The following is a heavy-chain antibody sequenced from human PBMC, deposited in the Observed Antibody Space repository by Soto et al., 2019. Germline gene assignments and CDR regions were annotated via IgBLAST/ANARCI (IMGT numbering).Heavy chain of an antibody. CDR3: AAAKYCCGGRCQDY. Sequence: EALSLTCTVSGGSISSYYWSWIRQPPGKGLEWIGHFYYSGSTNYNPSLKSRVTMSADTSENQFYLKLYSVTAADTAVYFCAAAKYCCGGRCQDYWGPGTLVT. V-gene: IGHV4-59*01. D-gene: IGHD2-15*01. CDR1: GGSISSYY. J-gene: IGHJ4*02. CDR2: FYYSGST.